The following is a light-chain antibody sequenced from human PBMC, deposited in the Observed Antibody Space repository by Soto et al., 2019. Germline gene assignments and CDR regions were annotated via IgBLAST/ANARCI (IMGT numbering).Light chain of an antibody. CDR1: SGHSNYA. CDR3: QTWGTYVV. Sequence: QSVLTQSPSASASLGASVKLTCTLSSGHSNYAIAWHQQQPEKGPRYLMKLNSDGSHNKGDGIPDRFSGSSSGAERYLTISRLQSEDEADYYCQTWGTYVVFGGGTKLTVL. J-gene: IGLJ2*01. V-gene: IGLV4-69*01. CDR2: LNSDGSH.